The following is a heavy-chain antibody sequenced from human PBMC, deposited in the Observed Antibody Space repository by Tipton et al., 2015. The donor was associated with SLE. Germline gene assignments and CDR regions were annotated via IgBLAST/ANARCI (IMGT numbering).Heavy chain of an antibody. J-gene: IGHJ4*02. V-gene: IGHV4-61*05. D-gene: IGHD3-10*01. Sequence: TLSLTCTVSGGSISSSSYYWGWIRQPPGKGLEWIGEIHHRGTTNYNPPLKSRVTISVDKSKSQFSLKLSSVTAADTAVYYCAGGFHYGSGAFSDFEYWGQGTLATVSS. CDR3: AGGFHYGSGAFSDFEY. CDR2: IHHRGTT. CDR1: GGSISSSSYY.